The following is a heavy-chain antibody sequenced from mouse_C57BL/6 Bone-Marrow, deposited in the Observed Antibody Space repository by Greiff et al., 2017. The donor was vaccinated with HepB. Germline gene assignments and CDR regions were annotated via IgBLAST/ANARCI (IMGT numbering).Heavy chain of an antibody. J-gene: IGHJ3*01. CDR1: GFTFSSYT. D-gene: IGHD2-5*01. V-gene: IGHV5-9*01. CDR2: ISGGGGNT. CDR3: VSLYSNYRAWFAY. Sequence: EVQVVESGGGLVKPGGSLKLSCAASGFTFSSYTMSWVRQTPEKRLEWVATISGGGGNTYYPDSVKGRFTISRDNAKNTLYLQMSSLRSEDTALYYCVSLYSNYRAWFAYWGQGTLVTVSA.